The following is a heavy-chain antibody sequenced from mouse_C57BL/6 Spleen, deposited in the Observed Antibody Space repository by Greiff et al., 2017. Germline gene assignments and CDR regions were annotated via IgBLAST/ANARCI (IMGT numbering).Heavy chain of an antibody. CDR1: GYAFSSYW. CDR2: IYPGDGDT. Sequence: QVQLQQSGAELVKPGASVKISCKVSGYAFSSYWMNWVKQRPGKGLEWIGQIYPGDGDTNYNGKFKGKATLTADKSSSTAYMQLSSLTSEDSAVYFCARRGYSNYDYYAMDYWGQGTSVTVSS. D-gene: IGHD2-5*01. CDR3: ARRGYSNYDYYAMDY. V-gene: IGHV1-80*01. J-gene: IGHJ4*01.